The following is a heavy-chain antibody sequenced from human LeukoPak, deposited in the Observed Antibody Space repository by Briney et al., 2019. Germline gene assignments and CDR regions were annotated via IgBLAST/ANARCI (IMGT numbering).Heavy chain of an antibody. CDR1: GGSISSSY. Sequence: SETLSLTCSVSGGSISSSYWTWIRQPPGKGLEWIGYIYYSGITNYNPSLKGRVTISVDTSKNQFSLKLSSVTAADTAVYYCARPLMVRGVIRVDAFEIWGQGTMVTVSS. CDR3: ARPLMVRGVIRVDAFEI. CDR2: IYYSGIT. D-gene: IGHD3-10*01. V-gene: IGHV4-59*01. J-gene: IGHJ3*02.